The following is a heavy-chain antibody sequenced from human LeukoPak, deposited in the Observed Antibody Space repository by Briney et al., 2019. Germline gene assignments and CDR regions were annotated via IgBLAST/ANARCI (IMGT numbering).Heavy chain of an antibody. CDR1: GFTFSSYE. V-gene: IGHV3-48*03. CDR2: ISTSGTTM. D-gene: IGHD3-3*01. Sequence: GGSLRLSCAASGFTFSSYEMNWVRQAPGKGLEWLSYISTSGTTMYYADSVRGRFNISRDNAKDSLYLQMNSLRAEDTAIYYCARLLRFPLWGQGTRVIVSS. J-gene: IGHJ4*02. CDR3: ARLLRFPL.